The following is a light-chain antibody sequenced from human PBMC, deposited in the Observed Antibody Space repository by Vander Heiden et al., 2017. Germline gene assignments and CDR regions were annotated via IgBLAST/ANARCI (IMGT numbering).Light chain of an antibody. Sequence: DIQMTQSPSSLSASVGDRVTITCRASQSISSYLNWYQQKPGKAPKLLIYAASSLQSGVPSRFRGSGSGTDFTLTISRLQPEDFATYYCQQSYSTGGFGQGTKVEIK. CDR3: QQSYSTGG. CDR1: QSISSY. V-gene: IGKV1-39*01. J-gene: IGKJ1*01. CDR2: AAS.